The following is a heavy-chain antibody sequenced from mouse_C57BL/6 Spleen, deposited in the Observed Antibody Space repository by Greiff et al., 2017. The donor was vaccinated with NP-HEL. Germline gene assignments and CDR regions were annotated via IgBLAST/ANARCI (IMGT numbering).Heavy chain of an antibody. J-gene: IGHJ2*01. CDR1: GYTFTSYW. CDR3: ARGGVRRGYYFDY. CDR2: IDPSDSYT. Sequence: QVQLQQPGAELVMPGASVKLSCKASGYTFTSYWMHWVKQRPGQGLAWIGEIDPSDSYTNYNQKFKGKSTLTVDKSSSTAYMQLSSLTSEDSAVYYCARGGVRRGYYFDYWGQGTTLTVSS. D-gene: IGHD2-14*01. V-gene: IGHV1-69*01.